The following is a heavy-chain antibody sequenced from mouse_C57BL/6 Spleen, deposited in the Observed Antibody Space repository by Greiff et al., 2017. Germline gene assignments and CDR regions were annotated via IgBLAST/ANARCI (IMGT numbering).Heavy chain of an antibody. CDR2: INPSTGGT. CDR1: GYSFTGYY. V-gene: IGHV1-42*01. CDR3: ARRGIRPYFDV. J-gene: IGHJ1*03. Sequence: EVQLKESGPELVKPGASVKISCKASGYSFTGYYMNWVKQSPEKSLEWIGEINPSTGGTTYNQKFKAKATLTVDKSSSTAYMQLKSLTSEDSAVYYCARRGIRPYFDVWGTGTTVTVSS.